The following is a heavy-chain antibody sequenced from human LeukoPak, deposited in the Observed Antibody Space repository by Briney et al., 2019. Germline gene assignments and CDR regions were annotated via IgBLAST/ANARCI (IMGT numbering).Heavy chain of an antibody. D-gene: IGHD2-8*01. V-gene: IGHV3-7*01. CDR3: ARIYLKMASAS. Sequence: GGSLRLSCAASGFTFSSYAMSWVRQAPGKGLEWVANIKEDGSEKYYVDSVKGRFTISRDNAKNSVSLQMNSLRAEDTAVYYCARIYLKMASASWGQGTLVTVSS. CDR2: IKEDGSEK. CDR1: GFTFSSYA. J-gene: IGHJ5*02.